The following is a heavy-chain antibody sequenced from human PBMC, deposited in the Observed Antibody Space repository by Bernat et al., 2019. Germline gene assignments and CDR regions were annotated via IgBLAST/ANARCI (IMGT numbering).Heavy chain of an antibody. Sequence: QVQLVQSGAEVKKPGASVKVSCKASGYTFTGYYMHWVRQAPGQGLEWMGWINPNSGGTNYAQKFQGWVTMTRDTSISTAYMELSRLRSDDTAVYYCARGVGTYYDILTGYYRLDYWGQGTLVTVSS. V-gene: IGHV1-2*04. CDR2: INPNSGGT. J-gene: IGHJ4*02. D-gene: IGHD3-9*01. CDR3: ARGVGTYYDILTGYYRLDY. CDR1: GYTFTGYY.